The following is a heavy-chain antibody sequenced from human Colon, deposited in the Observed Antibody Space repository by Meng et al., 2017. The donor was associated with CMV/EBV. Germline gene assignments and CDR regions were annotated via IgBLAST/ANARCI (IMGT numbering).Heavy chain of an antibody. Sequence: QVQPWRFVFESNKAGHSVNLYCGASGYTFTGNWMHWVRQAPAQGLEWMGWISAHSGDTRFGHEFKDRGIMNTDTASSTAHMELRNLRADDTSMYYWARHWTGAWNTVITDYWGQGTLVTVSS. CDR2: ISAHSGDT. J-gene: IGHJ4*02. V-gene: IGHV1-2*02. CDR1: GYTFTGNW. D-gene: IGHD1/OR15-1a*01. CDR3: ARHWTGAWNTVITDY.